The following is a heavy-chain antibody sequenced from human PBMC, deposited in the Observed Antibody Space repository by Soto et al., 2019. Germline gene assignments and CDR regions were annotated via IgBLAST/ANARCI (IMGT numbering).Heavy chain of an antibody. D-gene: IGHD7-27*01. CDR1: GATVSQFW. CDR3: ATGGPLGTYFNY. CDR2: IKSKKDGETV. J-gene: IGHJ4*02. Sequence: GGSLRLSCVSGATVSQFWMSWVRQAPGKGLEWVGRIKSKKDGETVDYAAPVKGRFAISRDDSRNTVYLQMDSLKTEDTAVYYCATGGPLGTYFNYWGQGALVTVS. V-gene: IGHV3-15*01.